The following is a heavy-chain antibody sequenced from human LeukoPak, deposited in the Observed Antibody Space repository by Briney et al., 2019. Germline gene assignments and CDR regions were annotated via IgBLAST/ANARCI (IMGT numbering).Heavy chain of an antibody. CDR2: IKQDGSEK. J-gene: IGHJ4*02. V-gene: IGHV3-7*01. CDR1: GFTFSSYW. D-gene: IGHD5-24*01. CDR3: ARGGDGYNLAGDY. Sequence: GGSLRLSCAASGFTFSSYWMSWVRQAPGKGLEWVANIKQDGSEKYYVDSVKGRFTISRDNAKNSLYLQMNSLRAEDTAVYYCARGGDGYNLAGDYWGQGTLVTVSS.